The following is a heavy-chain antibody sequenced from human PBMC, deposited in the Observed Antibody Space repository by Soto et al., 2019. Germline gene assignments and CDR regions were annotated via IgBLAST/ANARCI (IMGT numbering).Heavy chain of an antibody. CDR3: ARETDTSMVDY. V-gene: IGHV1-8*01. CDR1: GYNFSAYY. CDR2: LNPRNGQT. Sequence: QVQLVQSGAEVKKPGASVKVSCQTSGYNFSAYYFNWVRQAAGQGPEWMGGLNPRNGQTGYVQKFRGRVTMTRDTSIATVYLELSRLTYEDTAIYFCARETDTSMVDYWGQGTLVTVSS. J-gene: IGHJ4*02. D-gene: IGHD5-18*01.